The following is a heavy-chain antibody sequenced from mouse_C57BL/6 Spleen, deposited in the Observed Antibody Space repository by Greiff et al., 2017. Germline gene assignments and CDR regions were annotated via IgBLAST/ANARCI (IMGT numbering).Heavy chain of an antibody. J-gene: IGHJ3*01. V-gene: IGHV1-52*01. D-gene: IGHD4-1*01. CDR2: IDPSDRET. CDR1: GYNFTSYW. CDR3: ARGTGTAWVAY. Sequence: VQLQQPGAELVRPGSSVKLSCTASGYNFTSYWMHWVTQRPIQGLEWIGNIDPSDRETTYNQKFQDKATLTVDKSSSTAYMQLISLTSEDSAFYYSARGTGTAWVAYWGQGTLLTVSA.